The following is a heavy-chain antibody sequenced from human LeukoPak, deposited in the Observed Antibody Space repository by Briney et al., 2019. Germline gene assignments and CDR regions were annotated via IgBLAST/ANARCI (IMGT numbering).Heavy chain of an antibody. Sequence: SVKVSCKASGGTFSSYGISWVRQAPGQGLEWMGGIIPIFGTANYAQKFQGRVTITADESTSTAYMELSSLRSEDTAVYYCASISSSSSRSDYWGQGTLVTVSS. J-gene: IGHJ4*02. CDR1: GGTFSSYG. V-gene: IGHV1-69*13. D-gene: IGHD6-6*01. CDR2: IIPIFGTA. CDR3: ASISSSSSRSDY.